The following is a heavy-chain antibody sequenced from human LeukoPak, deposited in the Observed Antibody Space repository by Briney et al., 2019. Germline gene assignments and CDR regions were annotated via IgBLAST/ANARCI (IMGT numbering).Heavy chain of an antibody. CDR1: GYTFTGYY. D-gene: IGHD6-13*01. CDR3: ARDTIAAENRFDP. V-gene: IGHV1-2*02. J-gene: IGHJ5*02. CDR2: INPNSGGT. Sequence: ASVKVSCKASGYTFTGYYMHWVRQAPGQGLEWMGWINPNSGGTNYAQKFQGRVTMTRDTSISTAYMELSRLRSDDTAVYYCARDTIAAENRFDPWGQGTLVTVSS.